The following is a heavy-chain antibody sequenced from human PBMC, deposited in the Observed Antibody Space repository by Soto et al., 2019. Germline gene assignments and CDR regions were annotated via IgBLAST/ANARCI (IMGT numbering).Heavy chain of an antibody. CDR2: ISSSSSYI. J-gene: IGHJ4*02. V-gene: IGHV3-21*01. CDR1: GFTFSSYS. D-gene: IGHD5-18*01. Sequence: GGSLRLSCAASGFTFSSYSMNWVRQAPGKGLEWVSSISSSSSYIYYADSVKGRFTISRDNAKNSLYLQMNSLRAEDTAVYYCARPGYSYGHYYFDYWGQGTLVTVSS. CDR3: ARPGYSYGHYYFDY.